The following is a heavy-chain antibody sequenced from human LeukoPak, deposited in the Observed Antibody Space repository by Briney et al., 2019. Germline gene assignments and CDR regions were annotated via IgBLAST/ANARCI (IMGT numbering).Heavy chain of an antibody. V-gene: IGHV1-18*01. D-gene: IGHD6-19*01. J-gene: IGHJ4*02. Sequence: GASVKVSCKASDYTFTSHGISWVRQAPGQGLEWMGWISAYGGNTKYAQKLQGRVTMTTDTSTSTAYMELRSLRSDDTAVYYCARHIAVAGTLYYWGQGTLVTVSS. CDR2: ISAYGGNT. CDR1: DYTFTSHG. CDR3: ARHIAVAGTLYY.